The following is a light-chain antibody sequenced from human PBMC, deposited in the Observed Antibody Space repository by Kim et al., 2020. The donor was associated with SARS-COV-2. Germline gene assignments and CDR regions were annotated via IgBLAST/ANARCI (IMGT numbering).Light chain of an antibody. CDR2: RDS. CDR1: NIGTKK. CDR3: QVWDSTTASWL. V-gene: IGLV3-9*01. Sequence: SYELTQPPAVSVALGQTATMTCGGNNIGTKKVHWYQQRPGQAPLLVIFRDSHRPSGISEQFSGSNSGNTASLTISRAQAENEADFYCQVWDSTTASWLFG. J-gene: IGLJ1*01.